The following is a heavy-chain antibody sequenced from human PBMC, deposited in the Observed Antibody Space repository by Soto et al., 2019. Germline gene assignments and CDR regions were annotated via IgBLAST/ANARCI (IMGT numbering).Heavy chain of an antibody. V-gene: IGHV1-69*02. D-gene: IGHD2-8*01. J-gene: IGHJ6*02. CDR2: IIPILGIA. CDR3: ARGVSDYYYYGMDV. CDR1: GGTFSSYT. Sequence: QVQLVQSGAEVKKPGSSVKVSCKASGGTFSSYTISWVRQAPGQGLEWMGRIIPILGIANYAQKFQGRVTITANKSTSTAYMELSSLGSEDTGVYYCARGVSDYYYYGMDVLGQGTTVTVSS.